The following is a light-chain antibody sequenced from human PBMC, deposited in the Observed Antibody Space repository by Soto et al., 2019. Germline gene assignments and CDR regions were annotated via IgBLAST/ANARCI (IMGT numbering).Light chain of an antibody. Sequence: QSALTQPPSASGSPGQSGTISCTGTSSDVGGYNYVSWYQQHPGKAPKLMIYAVTKRPSGVPDRFSASKSGNTASLTVSGLQAEDEADYYCTSYAGSNHLVFGGGTKLTVL. CDR3: TSYAGSNHLV. V-gene: IGLV2-8*01. CDR1: SSDVGGYNY. J-gene: IGLJ2*01. CDR2: AVT.